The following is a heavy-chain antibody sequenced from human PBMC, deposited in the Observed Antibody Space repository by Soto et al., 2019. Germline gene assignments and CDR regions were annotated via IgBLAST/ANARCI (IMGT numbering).Heavy chain of an antibody. CDR2: VSASGGST. D-gene: IGHD2-2*01. CDR1: GFTFSSYA. J-gene: IGHJ5*02. CDR3: ASSTSPLNWFDP. Sequence: GGSLRLSCAASGFTFSSYAMSWVRQAPGKGLEWISSVSASGGSTYYADSVKGRFTISRDNSKNTLYLQMNSLRAEDTAVYYCASSTSPLNWFDPWGQGTMVTVYS. V-gene: IGHV3-23*01.